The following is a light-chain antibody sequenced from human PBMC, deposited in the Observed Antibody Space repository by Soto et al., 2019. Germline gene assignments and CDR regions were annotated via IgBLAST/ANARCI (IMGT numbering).Light chain of an antibody. CDR3: QQSYSTPWT. CDR1: QSISSY. J-gene: IGKJ1*01. V-gene: IGKV1-39*01. CDR2: AAS. Sequence: DIQMTQSPSSLSASVGDRVTITCRASQSISSYLNWYQQKPGKAPKLLIYAASSLQSGVPSRFTGSGSVTEFTLTISSLQPADFATYYCQQSYSTPWTFGQGTKVEIK.